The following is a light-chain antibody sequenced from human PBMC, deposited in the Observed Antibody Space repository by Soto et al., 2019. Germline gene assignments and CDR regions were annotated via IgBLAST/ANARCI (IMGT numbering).Light chain of an antibody. Sequence: EIVLTQSPATLSFSPGERATLSCRASQSVSSYLAWYQQKPGQAPRLLIYDASNRATGIPARFSGSGSGTDFTLNISSLEPEDFAVYYCQQRSNWPRIFTFGPGTKVDIK. J-gene: IGKJ3*01. CDR3: QQRSNWPRIFT. V-gene: IGKV3-11*01. CDR1: QSVSSY. CDR2: DAS.